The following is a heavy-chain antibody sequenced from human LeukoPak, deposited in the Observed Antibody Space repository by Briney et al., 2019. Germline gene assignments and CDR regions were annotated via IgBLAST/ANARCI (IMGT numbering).Heavy chain of an antibody. CDR2: IYHSGST. J-gene: IGHJ3*02. CDR3: ARVGGGDAFDI. D-gene: IGHD6-25*01. Sequence: SETLSLTCAVSGGSNSSGGYSWSWIRQPPGKGLEWIGYIYHSGSTYYNPSLKSRITISVDRSKNQFSLNLSSVTAADTAVYYCARVGGGDAFDIWGQGTMVTVSS. CDR1: GGSNSSGGYS. V-gene: IGHV4-30-2*01.